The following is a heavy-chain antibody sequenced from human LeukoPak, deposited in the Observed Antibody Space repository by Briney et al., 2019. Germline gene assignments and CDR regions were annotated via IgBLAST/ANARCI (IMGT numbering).Heavy chain of an antibody. CDR3: ANGKYYYDSSGYPLGGFDY. CDR2: ISSSGSTI. CDR1: GFTFSSYE. D-gene: IGHD3-22*01. V-gene: IGHV3-48*03. Sequence: GGSLRLSCAASGFTFSSYEMNWVRQAPGKGLEWVSYISSSGSTIYYADSVKGRFTISRDNAKNSLYLQMNSLRAEDTAVYYCANGKYYYDSSGYPLGGFDYWGQGTLVTVSS. J-gene: IGHJ4*02.